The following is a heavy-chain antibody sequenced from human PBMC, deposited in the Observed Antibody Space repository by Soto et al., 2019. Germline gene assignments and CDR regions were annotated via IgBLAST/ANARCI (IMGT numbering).Heavy chain of an antibody. J-gene: IGHJ6*02. Sequence: QVQLVESGGGVVQPGRSLRLSCAASGFTFSSYGMHWVRQAPGKGLEWVAVIYSGGSTYYADSVKGRFTISRDNSKNTLYLQMNSLRAEDTAVYYCARVSRITIFGVVIIGGMDVWGQGTTVTVSS. D-gene: IGHD3-3*01. V-gene: IGHV3-NL1*01. CDR2: IYSGGST. CDR1: GFTFSSYG. CDR3: ARVSRITIFGVVIIGGMDV.